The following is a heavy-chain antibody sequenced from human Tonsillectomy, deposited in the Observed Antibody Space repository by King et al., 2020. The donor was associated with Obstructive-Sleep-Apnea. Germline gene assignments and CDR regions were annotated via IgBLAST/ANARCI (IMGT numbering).Heavy chain of an antibody. Sequence: VQLQESGPGLVKPSQTLSLTCTVSGGSISSGDYYWSWIRQPPGKGLEWIGYIYYSGSTYYNPSLKSRVTISVDTSKNQFSLKLSPVTAADTAVYYCARALKNNWNDVLYYFDYWGQGTLVTVSS. CDR2: IYYSGST. J-gene: IGHJ4*02. CDR1: GGSISSGDYY. V-gene: IGHV4-30-4*01. D-gene: IGHD1-20*01. CDR3: ARALKNNWNDVLYYFDY.